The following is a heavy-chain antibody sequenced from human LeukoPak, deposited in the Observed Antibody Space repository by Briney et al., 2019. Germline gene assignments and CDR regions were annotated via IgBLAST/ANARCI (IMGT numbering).Heavy chain of an antibody. Sequence: GGSLRLPCAAFGFPFGDYYMTWIRQAPGKGLEWISYISRSGDTLYYADSVEGRFTISRDNAKNSLFLQMNSLRADDTAVYYCAREVVIFPDYYYYGMDVWGQGTTVTVSS. D-gene: IGHD2/OR15-2a*01. J-gene: IGHJ6*02. CDR1: GFPFGDYY. CDR2: ISRSGDTL. V-gene: IGHV3-11*01. CDR3: AREVVIFPDYYYYGMDV.